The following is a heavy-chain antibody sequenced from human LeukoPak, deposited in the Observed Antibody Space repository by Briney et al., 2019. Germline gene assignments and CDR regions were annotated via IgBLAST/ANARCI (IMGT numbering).Heavy chain of an antibody. D-gene: IGHD3-10*01. J-gene: IGHJ4*02. CDR2: ISYDGSNK. CDR1: GFTFSSYA. Sequence: GGSLRLSCAASGFTFSSYAMHWVRQAPGKGLEWVAVISYDGSNKYYADSVKGRFTISRDNSKNTLYLQMNSLRAEDTAVYYCAKDHVRYYYGSGSYYSGCADYWGQGTLVTVSS. CDR3: AKDHVRYYYGSGSYYSGCADY. V-gene: IGHV3-30-3*01.